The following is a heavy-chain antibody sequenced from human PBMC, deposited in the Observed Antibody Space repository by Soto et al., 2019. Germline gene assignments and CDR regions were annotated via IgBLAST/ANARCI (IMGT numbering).Heavy chain of an antibody. D-gene: IGHD3-9*01. CDR3: AKDSDILTGTFDY. Sequence: HPGGSLRLSCAASGFTFDDYAMHWVRQAPGKGLEWVSGISWNSGSIGYADSVKGRFTISRDNAKNSLYLQMNSLRAEDTALYYCAKDSDILTGTFDYWGQGTLVTVSS. CDR2: ISWNSGSI. V-gene: IGHV3-9*01. J-gene: IGHJ4*02. CDR1: GFTFDDYA.